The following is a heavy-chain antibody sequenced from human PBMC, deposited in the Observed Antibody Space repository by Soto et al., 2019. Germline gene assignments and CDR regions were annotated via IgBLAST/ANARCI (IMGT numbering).Heavy chain of an antibody. CDR1: GFTFSSYG. D-gene: IGHD6-13*01. CDR2: ITYDRSNK. J-gene: IGHJ4*02. CDR3: AKFGYSSSWYGHFDY. V-gene: IGHV3-30*18. Sequence: QVQLVESGGGVVQPGRSLRLSCAASGFTFSSYGMHWVRQAPGKGLERGAVITYDRSNKESADPVKGRFTISRDNSKNPLYLQMNSLRAEDTAVYYCAKFGYSSSWYGHFDYWGQGTLVTVSS.